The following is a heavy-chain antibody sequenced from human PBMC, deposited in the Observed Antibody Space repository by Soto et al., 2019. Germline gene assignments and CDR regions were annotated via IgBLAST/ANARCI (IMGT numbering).Heavy chain of an antibody. CDR2: INHSGST. D-gene: IGHD6-13*01. CDR3: ARGLGIAAARKNSSFDY. V-gene: IGHV4-34*01. Sequence: PSETLSLTCAVYGGSFSGYYWSWIRQPPGKGLEWIGEINHSGSTNYNPSLKSRVTISVDTSKNQFSLKLSAVTAADTAVYYCARGLGIAAARKNSSFDYWGQGTLVTVSS. J-gene: IGHJ4*02. CDR1: GGSFSGYY.